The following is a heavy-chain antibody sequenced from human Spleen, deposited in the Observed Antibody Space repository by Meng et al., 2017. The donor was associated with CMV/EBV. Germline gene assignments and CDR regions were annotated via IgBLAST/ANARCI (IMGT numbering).Heavy chain of an antibody. CDR3: AKDRYYSGAGSYGMDV. CDR1: GLTFSTSA. V-gene: IGHV3-30*04. Sequence: GESLKISCAASGLTFSTSALHWVRQAPGMGLQWVSLITSNGFNKYYADSVKGRFSISRDNSKNALYLQMNSLRAEDTAVYYCAKDRYYSGAGSYGMDVWGQGTTVTVSS. CDR2: ITSNGFNK. J-gene: IGHJ6*02. D-gene: IGHD3-10*01.